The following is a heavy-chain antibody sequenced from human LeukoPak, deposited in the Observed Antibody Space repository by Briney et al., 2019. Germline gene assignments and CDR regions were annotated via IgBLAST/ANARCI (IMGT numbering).Heavy chain of an antibody. CDR2: INPSGGST. J-gene: IGHJ3*02. CDR1: GYTFTSYY. V-gene: IGHV1-46*01. CDR3: ARGFGWFGELGAFDI. D-gene: IGHD3-10*01. Sequence: ASVKVSCKASGYTFTSYYMHWVRQAPGQGLEWMGIINPSGGSTSYAQKSQGRVTMTRDTSTSTVYMELSSLRSEDTAVYYCARGFGWFGELGAFDIWGQGTMVTVSS.